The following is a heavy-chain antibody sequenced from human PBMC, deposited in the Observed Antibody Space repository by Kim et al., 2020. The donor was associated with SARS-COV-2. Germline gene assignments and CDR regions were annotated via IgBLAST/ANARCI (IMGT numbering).Heavy chain of an antibody. CDR1: GGTFSSYA. D-gene: IGHD3-10*01. V-gene: IGHV1-69*13. CDR3: ARDLVPGITMVRGEGGRLDV. CDR2: IIPIFGTA. Sequence: SVKVSCKASGGTFSSYAISWVRQAPGQGLEWMGGIIPIFGTANYAQKFQGRVTITADESTSTAYMELSSLRSEDTAVYYCARDLVPGITMVRGEGGRLDVWGQGTTVTVSS. J-gene: IGHJ6*02.